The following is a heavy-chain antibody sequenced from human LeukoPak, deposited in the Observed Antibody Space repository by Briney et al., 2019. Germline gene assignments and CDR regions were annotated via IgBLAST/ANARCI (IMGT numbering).Heavy chain of an antibody. J-gene: IGHJ4*02. V-gene: IGHV3-21*04. CDR3: ARGHPEDFDY. CDR1: GFTFSSYS. Sequence: GGSLRLSCAASGFTFSSYSMNWVRQAPGKGLEWVSSISSSSSYIYYADSVKGRFTISRDNAKNSLYLQMNSLRAEDTAIYYCARGHPEDFDYWGQGXLXTVSS. CDR2: ISSSSSYI.